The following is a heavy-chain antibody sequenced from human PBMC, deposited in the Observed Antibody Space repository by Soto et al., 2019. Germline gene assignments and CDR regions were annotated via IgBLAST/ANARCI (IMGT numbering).Heavy chain of an antibody. D-gene: IGHD6-13*01. CDR1: GFTFSSYA. CDR2: ISGSGGST. Sequence: GGSLRLSCAASGFTFSSYAMSWVRQAPGKGLEWVSAISGSGGSTYYADSVKGRFTISRDNSKNTLYLQMNSLRAEDTAVYYCAKVRAAAGTWERDSLSTFDYWGQGTLVTVSS. V-gene: IGHV3-23*01. CDR3: AKVRAAAGTWERDSLSTFDY. J-gene: IGHJ4*02.